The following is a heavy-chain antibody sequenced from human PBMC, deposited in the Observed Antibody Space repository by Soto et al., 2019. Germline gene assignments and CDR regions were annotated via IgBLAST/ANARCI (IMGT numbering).Heavy chain of an antibody. D-gene: IGHD3-22*01. J-gene: IGHJ5*02. Sequence: SAALSLTCTVTGGSISSYYWSWIRQPAGKGLEWIGRIYTSGSTNYNPSLKSRVTMSVDTSKNQFPLQLSSVTAPYTAVYYCARDRDYFDSSGYFWGWFDPWGQGTLVTVSS. CDR2: IYTSGST. CDR3: ARDRDYFDSSGYFWGWFDP. V-gene: IGHV4-4*07. CDR1: GGSISSYY.